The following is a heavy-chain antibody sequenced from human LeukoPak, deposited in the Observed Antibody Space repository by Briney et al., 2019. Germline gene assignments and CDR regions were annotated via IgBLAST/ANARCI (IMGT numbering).Heavy chain of an antibody. D-gene: IGHD5-24*01. Sequence: ASVKVSCKTSGYTFTDYDIHWVRQAPGQGLEWMGWINPYSGDTNYAQKFQGRVIMTRDTSISTAYMELSRLISDDSAVYYCARAGYRDDYGDYWGQGTLVSVSS. CDR2: INPYSGDT. CDR3: ARAGYRDDYGDY. V-gene: IGHV1-2*02. CDR1: GYTFTDYD. J-gene: IGHJ4*02.